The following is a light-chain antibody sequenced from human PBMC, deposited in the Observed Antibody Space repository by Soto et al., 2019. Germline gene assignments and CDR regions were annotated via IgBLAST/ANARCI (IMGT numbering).Light chain of an antibody. V-gene: IGLV2-8*01. CDR1: RSDVGGYNY. J-gene: IGLJ1*01. Sequence: QSALTQPPSASGSPGQSVTISCTGTRSDVGGYNYVSWYQQHPGKAPKLLIYEVTKRPSGVPDRFSGSRSGNTASLTVSGLQVEDEDDYYCSSYAGSSNTYVFGAGTKLTVL. CDR2: EVT. CDR3: SSYAGSSNTYV.